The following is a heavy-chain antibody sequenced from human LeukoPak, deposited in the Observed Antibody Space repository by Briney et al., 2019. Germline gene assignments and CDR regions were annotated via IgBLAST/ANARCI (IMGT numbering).Heavy chain of an antibody. Sequence: GGSLRLSCAASGFTFSSYAMRWVRQAPGKGLEWVSDISGSGGSTYYADSGKGGLTIYRDNSKKTLYLQMNRQRDEDTGVYYCAKVMKGSQRLTMVRGVIIKTAGLYYMDVWGKGTTVTVSS. CDR1: GFTFSSYA. V-gene: IGHV3-23*01. J-gene: IGHJ6*03. CDR3: AKVMKGSQRLTMVRGVIIKTAGLYYMDV. CDR2: ISGSGGST. D-gene: IGHD3-10*01.